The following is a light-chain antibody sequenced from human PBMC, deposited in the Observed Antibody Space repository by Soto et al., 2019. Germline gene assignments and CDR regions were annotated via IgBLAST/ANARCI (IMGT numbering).Light chain of an antibody. CDR1: RSDVGNNNY. Sequence: QSVLTHLASVSRSPEQSIAISCTGTRSDVGNNNYVSWDQHNPGRAPEAMICDVTNRQSRISTRFSGSRSGNTASLTISGLQAQDEDDYYCSSFTGASYVVGAGTKVT. V-gene: IGLV2-14*03. CDR3: SSFTGASYV. CDR2: DVT. J-gene: IGLJ1*01.